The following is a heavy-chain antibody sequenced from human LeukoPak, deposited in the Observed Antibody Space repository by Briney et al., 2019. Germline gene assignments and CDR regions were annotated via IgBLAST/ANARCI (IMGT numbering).Heavy chain of an antibody. J-gene: IGHJ3*02. Sequence: PSETLSLTCTVSGGSISSSSYYWGWIRQPPGKGLEWIGSIYYSGSTYYNPSLKSRVTISVDTSKNQFSLKLSSVTAADTAVYYCARDGPATMGSSGWYVRRTGDAFDIWGQGTMVTVSS. CDR3: ARDGPATMGSSGWYVRRTGDAFDI. V-gene: IGHV4-39*07. D-gene: IGHD6-19*01. CDR2: IYYSGST. CDR1: GGSISSSSYY.